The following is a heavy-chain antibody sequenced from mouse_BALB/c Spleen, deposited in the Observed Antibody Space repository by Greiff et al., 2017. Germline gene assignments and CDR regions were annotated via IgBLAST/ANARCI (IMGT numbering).Heavy chain of an antibody. D-gene: IGHD2-1*01. CDR2: IYPGGGYT. Sequence: VQLQQSGAELVRPGTSVKISCKASGYTFTNYWLGWVKQRPGHGLEWIGDIYPGGGYTNYNEKFKGKATLTADTSSSTAYMQLSSLTSEDSAVYFCARGGGNYGFDYWGQGTTLTVSS. J-gene: IGHJ2*01. CDR1: GYTFTNYW. V-gene: IGHV1-63*02. CDR3: ARGGGNYGFDY.